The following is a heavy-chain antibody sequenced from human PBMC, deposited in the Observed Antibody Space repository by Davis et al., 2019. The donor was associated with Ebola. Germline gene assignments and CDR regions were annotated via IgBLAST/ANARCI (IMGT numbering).Heavy chain of an antibody. Sequence: GESLKISCAASGFTFSSYGMHWVRQAPGKGLEWVAVISYDGSNKYYADSVKGRFTISKDNSKNTLYLQMSSLRSEDTAVYHCVKDSSSWYWIDCWGEGTLVTVSS. CDR2: ISYDGSNK. CDR1: GFTFSSYG. J-gene: IGHJ4*02. V-gene: IGHV3-30*18. CDR3: VKDSSSWYWIDC. D-gene: IGHD3-22*01.